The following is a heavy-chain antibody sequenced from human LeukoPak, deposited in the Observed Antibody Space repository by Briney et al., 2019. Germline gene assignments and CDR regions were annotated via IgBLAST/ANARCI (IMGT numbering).Heavy chain of an antibody. CDR1: GGSIFSYY. CDR2: IYYSGST. D-gene: IGHD2-21*01. J-gene: IGHJ4*02. V-gene: IGHV4-59*08. CDR3: ARHLNNCGDDCYIFDY. Sequence: SETLSLTCTVSGGSIFSYYWSWIRQPPGKGLEWMGYIYYSGSTNYNPSLKSRVTLSVDTSKNQLSLRVSSVTAADTAVYYCARHLNNCGDDCYIFDYWGQGTLVTVSS.